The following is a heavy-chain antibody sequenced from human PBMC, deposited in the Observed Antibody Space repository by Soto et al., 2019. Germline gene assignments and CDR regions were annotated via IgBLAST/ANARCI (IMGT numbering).Heavy chain of an antibody. J-gene: IGHJ6*02. Sequence: SETLSLTCTVSGGSISSGDYYWSWIRQPPGKGLEWIGYIYYSGSTYYNPSLKSRVTISVDTSKNQFSLKLSSVTAADTAVYYCARGTGAAGTNYYYGMDVWGQGTTVTVSS. CDR3: ARGTGAAGTNYYYGMDV. CDR1: GGSISSGDYY. V-gene: IGHV4-30-4*01. D-gene: IGHD6-13*01. CDR2: IYYSGST.